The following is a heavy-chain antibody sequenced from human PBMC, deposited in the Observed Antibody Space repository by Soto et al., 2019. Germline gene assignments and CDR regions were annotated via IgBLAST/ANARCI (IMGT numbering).Heavy chain of an antibody. V-gene: IGHV3-30*18. CDR1: GFTFSSYG. J-gene: IGHJ3*02. D-gene: IGHD3-22*01. CDR2: ISYDGSNK. Sequence: GESLKISCAASGFTFSSYGMHWVRQAPGKGLEWVAVISYDGSNKYYADSVKGRFTISRDNSKNTLYLQMNSLRAEDTAVYCCAKASSMIVVVDAFDIWGQGTMVTVSS. CDR3: AKASSMIVVVDAFDI.